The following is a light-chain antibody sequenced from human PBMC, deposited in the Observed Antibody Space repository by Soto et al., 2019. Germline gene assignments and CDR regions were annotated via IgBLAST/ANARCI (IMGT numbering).Light chain of an antibody. J-gene: IGKJ2*01. CDR1: QSVSSSY. CDR3: QQYGSSWRDT. Sequence: EIVLTQSPGTLSLSPGERATLSCRASQSVSSSYLAWYQQKPGPAPRLLIYGASSRATGIPDRFSGSGSGTDFTLTISRLEPEDFAVYYCQQYGSSWRDTFGQGTKLEIK. V-gene: IGKV3-20*01. CDR2: GAS.